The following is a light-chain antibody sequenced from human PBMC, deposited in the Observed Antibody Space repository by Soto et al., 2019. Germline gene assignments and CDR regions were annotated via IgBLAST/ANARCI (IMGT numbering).Light chain of an antibody. Sequence: EIVMTQSPATLSLSPGERATLSCRASQSVSRNFAWYQQKPGQAPRLLIYGASTRATGIPARFSGSGSGTEFTLTISSLQSEDFAVYYCQQYNNWPALTFGGGTKVEIK. V-gene: IGKV3-15*01. CDR2: GAS. J-gene: IGKJ4*01. CDR3: QQYNNWPALT. CDR1: QSVSRN.